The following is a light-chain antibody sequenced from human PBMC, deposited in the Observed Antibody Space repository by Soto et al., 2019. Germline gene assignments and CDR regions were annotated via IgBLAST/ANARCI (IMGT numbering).Light chain of an antibody. V-gene: IGKV1-39*01. CDR3: QQAFDVPPVT. CDR1: QYIVNY. Sequence: DVQMTQSPSSLSASAGDRVTITCRASQYIVNYLNWYQQKPGRAPKLLIYGASSLQTGVPPRFSGSGSGTDFSLTINSLQPEDAATYDCQQAFDVPPVTFGPGTKVEI. CDR2: GAS. J-gene: IGKJ2*01.